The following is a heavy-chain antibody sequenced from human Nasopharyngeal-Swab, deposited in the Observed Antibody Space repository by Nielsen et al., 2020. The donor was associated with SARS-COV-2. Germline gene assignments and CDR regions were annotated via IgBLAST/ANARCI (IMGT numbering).Heavy chain of an antibody. J-gene: IGHJ6*02. V-gene: IGHV1-2*02. D-gene: IGHD3-3*01. Sequence: SVKVSCKASGYTFTGYYMHWVRQAPGQGLEWMGLINPNSGGTNYAQKFQGRVTMTRDTSISTAYMELSRLRSDDTAVYYCAREEGITIFGVVLNNYYYGMDVWGQGTTVTVSS. CDR3: AREEGITIFGVVLNNYYYGMDV. CDR2: INPNSGGT. CDR1: GYTFTGYY.